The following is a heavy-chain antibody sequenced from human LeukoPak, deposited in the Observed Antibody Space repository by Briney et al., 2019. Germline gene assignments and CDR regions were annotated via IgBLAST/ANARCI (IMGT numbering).Heavy chain of an antibody. CDR1: GLRFSDYY. CDR3: ASQGLGFYSGMDV. Sequence: PGGSLRLSCAASGLRFSDYYMSWIRQTPGKGLEWLLCISGDSIFINYADSVKRRFTISRDNAKNSLYLQMNSLRAEDTAVYYCASQGLGFYSGMDVWGQGTTVTVSS. CDR2: ISGDSIFI. D-gene: IGHD3/OR15-3a*01. V-gene: IGHV3-11*03. J-gene: IGHJ6*02.